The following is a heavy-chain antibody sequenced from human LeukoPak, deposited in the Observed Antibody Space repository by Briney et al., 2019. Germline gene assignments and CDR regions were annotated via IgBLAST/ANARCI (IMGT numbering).Heavy chain of an antibody. CDR2: ISGGGDKA. D-gene: IGHD6-19*01. Sequence: PGGSLRLSCAASGFTSTTYAINWVRQAPGKGLEWVSGISGGGDKAYYADSVNGRFTISRDNSENTVSLQMSSLRAEDTALYYCAKDLALAGTGGGFDVWGQGTRVAVSS. V-gene: IGHV3-23*01. CDR1: GFTSTTYA. CDR3: AKDLALAGTGGGFDV. J-gene: IGHJ3*01.